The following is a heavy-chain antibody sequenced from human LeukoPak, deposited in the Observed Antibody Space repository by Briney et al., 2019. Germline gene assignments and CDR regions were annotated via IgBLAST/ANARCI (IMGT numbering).Heavy chain of an antibody. V-gene: IGHV3-7*01. CDR2: IKQDGRER. Sequence: GGSLRLSCAASGFTFSSYWMSWVRQAPGKGLEWVANIKQDGRERYYVDSVKGRFTISRDNAKNSLYLQMNSLRAEDTAVYYCARARFDDILTGYSSFDYWGQGTLVTVSS. CDR3: ARARFDDILTGYSSFDY. D-gene: IGHD3-9*01. J-gene: IGHJ4*02. CDR1: GFTFSSYW.